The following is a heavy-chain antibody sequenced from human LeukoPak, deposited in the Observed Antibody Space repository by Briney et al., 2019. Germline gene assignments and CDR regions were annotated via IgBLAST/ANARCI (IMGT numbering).Heavy chain of an antibody. D-gene: IGHD3-16*01. V-gene: IGHV1-46*01. J-gene: IGHJ5*02. CDR1: GYTFTSYY. CDR2: INPSGGST. CDR3: AREGGGSQGAFGWFDP. Sequence: ASVKVSCKASGYTFTSYYMHWVRQAPGQGLEWMGIINPSGGSTSYAQKFQGRVTMTRDMSTSTVYMELSNLRSEDTAVYYCAREGGGSQGAFGWFDPWGQGTLVTVSS.